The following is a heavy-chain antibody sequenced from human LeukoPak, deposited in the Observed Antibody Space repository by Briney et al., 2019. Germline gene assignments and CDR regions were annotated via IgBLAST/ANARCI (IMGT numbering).Heavy chain of an antibody. D-gene: IGHD3-10*01. CDR2: IKKDGSDK. CDR3: LQYDAGST. Sequence: GGSLRLSCAASGSTFSSYAMTWVRQAPGKGLEWVANIKKDGSDKYYVDSVKGRFTISRDNAKNSLYLQMNSLRVEDTALYYCLQYDAGSTWGQGTLVTVSS. V-gene: IGHV3-7*01. J-gene: IGHJ5*02. CDR1: GSTFSSYA.